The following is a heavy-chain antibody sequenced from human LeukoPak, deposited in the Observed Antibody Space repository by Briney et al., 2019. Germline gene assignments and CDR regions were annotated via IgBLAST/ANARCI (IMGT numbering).Heavy chain of an antibody. J-gene: IGHJ4*02. Sequence: ASVKVSCKASGYTFTSYGTSWVRQAPGQGLEWMGWISAYNGNTNYAQKLQGRVTMTTDTSTSSAYMELRSLRSDDTAVYYCARDVIVGATTRFDYWGQGTLVTVSS. CDR2: ISAYNGNT. V-gene: IGHV1-18*01. CDR3: ARDVIVGATTRFDY. CDR1: GYTFTSYG. D-gene: IGHD1-26*01.